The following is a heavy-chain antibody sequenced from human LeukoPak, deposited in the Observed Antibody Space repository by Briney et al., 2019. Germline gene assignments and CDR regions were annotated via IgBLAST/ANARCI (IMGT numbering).Heavy chain of an antibody. J-gene: IGHJ4*02. CDR2: IDGDGTNT. CDR3: ARAGPDWRIDY. CDR1: GFTFSTYW. D-gene: IGHD3-9*01. V-gene: IGHV3-74*01. Sequence: GGSLRLSCAASGFTFSTYWMRWVRQAPGKGLVWVSLIDGDGTNTDYADSVRGRFTISRDNGKNTLYVQMNSLRAEDTAVYYCARAGPDWRIDYWGQGSLVTVSS.